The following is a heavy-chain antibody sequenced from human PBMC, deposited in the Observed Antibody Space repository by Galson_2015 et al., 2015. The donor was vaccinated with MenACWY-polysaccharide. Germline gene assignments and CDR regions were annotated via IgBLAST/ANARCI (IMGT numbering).Heavy chain of an antibody. J-gene: IGHJ4*02. CDR2: ISGTGDSI. Sequence: SLRLSCATSGFTFSSNAMSWVRQAPGKGLEWVSAISGTGDSIRYADSVKGRFAISRDASKNTLYLQMSSLRAEDTALYYCAISRGFSSGWKHFDYWGQGTLVTVSA. D-gene: IGHD6-19*01. CDR1: GFTFSSNA. CDR3: AISRGFSSGWKHFDY. V-gene: IGHV3-23*01.